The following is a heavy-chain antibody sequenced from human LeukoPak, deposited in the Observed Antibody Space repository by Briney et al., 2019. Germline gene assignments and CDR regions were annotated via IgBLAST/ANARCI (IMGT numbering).Heavy chain of an antibody. V-gene: IGHV4-61*02. CDR2: IYTSGST. J-gene: IGHJ6*03. CDR1: GGSISSGSYY. D-gene: IGHD6-13*01. CDR3: ARESWDNGYSSSWYRPRTGYYYYMDV. Sequence: SETLSLTCTVSGGSISSGSYYWSWIRQPAGKGLEWIGRIYTSGSTNYNPSLKSRVTISVDTSKNQFSLKLSSVTAADTAVYYCARESWDNGYSSSWYRPRTGYYYYMDVWGKGTTVTISS.